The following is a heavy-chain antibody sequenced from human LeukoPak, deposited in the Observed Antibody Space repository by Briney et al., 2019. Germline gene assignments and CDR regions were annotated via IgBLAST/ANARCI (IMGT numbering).Heavy chain of an antibody. CDR3: ARAGQRGRSGWYEFYYYMDV. CDR2: ISGSGGST. V-gene: IGHV3-23*01. Sequence: PGGSLRLSCAASGFTFSSYAMSWVRQAPGKGLEWVSAISGSGGSTYYADSVKGRFTISRDNSKNTLYLQMGSLRAEDMAVYYCARAGQRGRSGWYEFYYYMDVWGKGTTVTISS. J-gene: IGHJ6*03. CDR1: GFTFSSYA. D-gene: IGHD6-19*01.